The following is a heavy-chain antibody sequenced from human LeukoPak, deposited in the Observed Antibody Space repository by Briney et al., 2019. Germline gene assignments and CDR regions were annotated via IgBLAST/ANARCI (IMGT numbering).Heavy chain of an antibody. J-gene: IGHJ5*02. V-gene: IGHV1-8*01. CDR1: GYTFTSYD. CDR3: ARGFPRLNIVVVPAAMDVNWFDP. D-gene: IGHD2-2*01. Sequence: ASVKVSCKASGYTFTSYDINWVRQATGQGLEWMGWMNPNSGNTGYAQKFQGRVTMTRDMSTSTVYMELSSLRSEDTAVYYCARGFPRLNIVVVPAAMDVNWFDPWGQGTLVTVSS. CDR2: MNPNSGNT.